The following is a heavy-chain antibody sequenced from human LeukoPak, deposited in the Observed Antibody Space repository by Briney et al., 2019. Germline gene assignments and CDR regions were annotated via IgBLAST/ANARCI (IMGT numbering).Heavy chain of an antibody. Sequence: SETLSLTCTVSGGSISSYQWSWIRQPPGKGLEWIGNIYYSGSANYNPSLKSRVIISVDTSKNQFSLKLSPVTAADTAVYYCARVGVDYSGNIIKYFFDYWGQGTLVTVSS. CDR2: IYYSGSA. V-gene: IGHV4-59*01. J-gene: IGHJ4*02. D-gene: IGHD4-23*01. CDR3: ARVGVDYSGNIIKYFFDY. CDR1: GGSISSYQ.